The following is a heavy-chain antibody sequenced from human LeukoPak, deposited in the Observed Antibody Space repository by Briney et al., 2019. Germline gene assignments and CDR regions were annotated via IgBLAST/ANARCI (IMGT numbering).Heavy chain of an antibody. CDR2: IIPILGIA. Sequence: ASVKVSCKASGGTFSSYAISWVRQAPGQGLEWMGRIIPILGIANYAQKFQGRVTITADKSTSTAYMELSSLRPEDTAVYYCARERMYSGSWYSDAYNWFDPWGLGTLVTVSS. CDR3: ARERMYSGSWYSDAYNWFDP. D-gene: IGHD6-13*01. CDR1: GGTFSSYA. J-gene: IGHJ5*02. V-gene: IGHV1-69*04.